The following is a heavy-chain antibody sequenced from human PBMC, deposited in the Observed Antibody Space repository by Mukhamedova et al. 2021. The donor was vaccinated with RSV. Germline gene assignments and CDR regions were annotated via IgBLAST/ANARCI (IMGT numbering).Heavy chain of an antibody. V-gene: IGHV5-10-1*01. D-gene: IGHD2-15*01. CDR2: IDPSDSYT. Sequence: GRIDPSDSYTNYSPSFQGHVTISADKSISTAYLQWSSLKASDTAMYYCARLGGVILLPFTDYWGQETLVTV. J-gene: IGHJ4*02. CDR3: ARLGGVILLPFTDY.